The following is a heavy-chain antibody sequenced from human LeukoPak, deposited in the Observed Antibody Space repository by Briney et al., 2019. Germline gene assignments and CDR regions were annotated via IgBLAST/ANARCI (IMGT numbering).Heavy chain of an antibody. V-gene: IGHV4-34*01. CDR2: INHSGST. CDR3: ARHIWFGESYPHFDY. Sequence: SETLSLTCAVYGGPFSGYYWSWIRQPPGKGLEWIGEINHSGSTYYNPSLKSRVTISLDTSKNQFSLKLSSVTAADTAVYYCARHIWFGESYPHFDYWGQGILVTVSS. D-gene: IGHD3-10*01. CDR1: GGPFSGYY. J-gene: IGHJ4*02.